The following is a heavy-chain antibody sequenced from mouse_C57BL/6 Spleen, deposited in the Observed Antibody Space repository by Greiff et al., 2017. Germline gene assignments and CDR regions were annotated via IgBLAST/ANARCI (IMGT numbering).Heavy chain of an antibody. V-gene: IGHV1-64*01. J-gene: IGHJ1*03. D-gene: IGHD2-4*01. CDR3: ARYAYEGDYGV. CDR2: IHPNSGST. Sequence: QVQLQQPGAELVKPGASVKLSCKASGYTFTSYWMHWVKQRPGQGLEWIGMIHPNSGSTNYNEKFKSKATLTVDKSSSTAYMQLSSLTSEDSAVYYGARYAYEGDYGVWGTGTTVTVSS. CDR1: GYTFTSYW.